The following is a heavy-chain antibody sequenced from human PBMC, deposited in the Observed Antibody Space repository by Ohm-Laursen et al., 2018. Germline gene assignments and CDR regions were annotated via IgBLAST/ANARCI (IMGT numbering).Heavy chain of an antibody. V-gene: IGHV4-59*01. D-gene: IGHD3-10*02. CDR1: GDSISDYY. CDR2: IHYSGSTS. J-gene: IGHJ1*01. CDR3: ARETYVDGSPYAQH. Sequence: SETLFLTCTVSGDSISDYYWSWIRQPPGKGLEWIGYIHYSGSTSFYNPSLNSRVTISVDASQNQFSLKLSSVTAADTAVYYCARETYVDGSPYAQHWGQGTLVTVSP.